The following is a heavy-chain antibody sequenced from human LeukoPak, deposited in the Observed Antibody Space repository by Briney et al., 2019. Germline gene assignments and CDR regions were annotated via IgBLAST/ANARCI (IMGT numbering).Heavy chain of an antibody. J-gene: IGHJ4*02. V-gene: IGHV4-39*01. D-gene: IGHD3-22*01. CDR1: GDSINRSSNY. CDR2: IYYSSNT. CDR3: ARVPLYKMDRSNYYYGLTYFDY. Sequence: SETLSLTCTVSGDSINRSSNYWGWIRQPPGKGLEWIGSIYYSSNTYYNPSLKSRVIMSVDTSKNQFSLRLRSVTAADTAVYYCARVPLYKMDRSNYYYGLTYFDYWGQGTLVTVSS.